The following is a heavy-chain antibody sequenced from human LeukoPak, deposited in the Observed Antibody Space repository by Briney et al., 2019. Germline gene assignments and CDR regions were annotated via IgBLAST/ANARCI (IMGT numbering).Heavy chain of an antibody. V-gene: IGHV3-30*02. Sequence: GGSLRLSCAASGFTFSSYGMHWVRQAPGKGLEWVAVIWYDGSKTYYADSVKGRFTISRDNPKNTLYLQMNSLRAEDTAVYYCAKDRYSSGWYYFDYWGQGTLVTVSS. D-gene: IGHD6-13*01. CDR3: AKDRYSSGWYYFDY. CDR1: GFTFSSYG. CDR2: IWYDGSKT. J-gene: IGHJ4*02.